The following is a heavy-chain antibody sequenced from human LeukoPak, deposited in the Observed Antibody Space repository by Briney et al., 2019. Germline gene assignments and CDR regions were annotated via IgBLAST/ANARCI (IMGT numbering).Heavy chain of an antibody. CDR2: ISWNSDYI. D-gene: IGHD3-22*01. CDR1: GFTFDDYA. CDR3: VKDRFYDSSGEFDY. Sequence: GGSLRLSCAASGFTFDDYAMHWVRQAPGKGLEWVSGISWNSDYIDYADSVKGRFTISRDNAKNSLYLQMTGLRVEDMAFYYCVKDRFYDSSGEFDYWGQGTLVTVSS. J-gene: IGHJ4*02. V-gene: IGHV3-9*03.